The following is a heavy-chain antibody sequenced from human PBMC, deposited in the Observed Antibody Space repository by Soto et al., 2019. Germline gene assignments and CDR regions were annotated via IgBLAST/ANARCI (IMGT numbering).Heavy chain of an antibody. J-gene: IGHJ4*02. CDR1: GFTFSSYS. Sequence: GSLRLSCAASGFTFSSYSMDWVRQAPGKGLEWVSCISRSSSFIYYADSVKGRFTISRDNAKNSVYLQINSLPADDTAVYYCVRDSGYYRFDFWGQGTLVTVSS. CDR3: VRDSGYYRFDF. CDR2: ISRSSSFI. V-gene: IGHV3-21*01. D-gene: IGHD3-22*01.